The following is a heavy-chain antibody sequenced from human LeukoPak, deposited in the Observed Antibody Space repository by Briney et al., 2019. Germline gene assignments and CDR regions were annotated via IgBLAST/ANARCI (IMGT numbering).Heavy chain of an antibody. CDR3: SEGYFEPFDH. Sequence: SETLPLTCVVSGASVSSSHWNWIRQFPGKGLEWIGCLSYTGKTDYNPSLTSRVTISVDTSKNQVSLKLRSVTAADTAVYYCSEGYFEPFDHWGQGTLVTVSS. CDR2: LSYTGKT. D-gene: IGHD2/OR15-2a*01. CDR1: GASVSSSH. V-gene: IGHV4-59*02. J-gene: IGHJ4*02.